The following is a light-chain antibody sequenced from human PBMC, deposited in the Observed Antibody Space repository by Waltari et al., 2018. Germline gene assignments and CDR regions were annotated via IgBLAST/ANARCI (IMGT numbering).Light chain of an antibody. V-gene: IGKV3-11*01. J-gene: IGKJ5*01. Sequence: EIVLTQSPDTLSLSPGERATLSCRASQSVASYSAWFQQKPGQAPRPLTYGTTQRATGIPARFRGSGSGTDFTLTISILEPEDFGVYYCLHRSDWPPITFGQGTRLEIK. CDR2: GTT. CDR1: QSVASY. CDR3: LHRSDWPPIT.